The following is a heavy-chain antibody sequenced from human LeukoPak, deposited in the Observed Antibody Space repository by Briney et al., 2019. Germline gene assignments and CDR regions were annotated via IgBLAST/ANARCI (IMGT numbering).Heavy chain of an antibody. V-gene: IGHV4-59*01. J-gene: IGHJ4*02. CDR3: ARGKSGSADYDILTSYYSKYYFDY. CDR2: IYYSGST. D-gene: IGHD3-9*01. Sequence: SEALSLTCTVSGGSISSYYWSWIRQPPGKGLEWVGYIYYSGSTNYNPSLKRRATIPVDTSKNQLSLKLSFVTAADTAVYYCARGKSGSADYDILTSYYSKYYFDYWGQGTLVTVSS. CDR1: GGSISSYY.